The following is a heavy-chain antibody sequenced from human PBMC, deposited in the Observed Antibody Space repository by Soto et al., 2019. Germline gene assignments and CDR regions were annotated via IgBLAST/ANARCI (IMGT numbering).Heavy chain of an antibody. Sequence: SETLSLTCAVYGGSFRGYYRTWIRQPPGTGLEWIGEINHSGSTNYNPSLKSRVTISVDTSKNQFSLRLSSVTAADTAVYYCARHKDCSGGSCNAVGYYYGLDVWGQGTTVTVSS. CDR1: GGSFRGYY. J-gene: IGHJ6*02. CDR3: ARHKDCSGGSCNAVGYYYGLDV. D-gene: IGHD2-15*01. V-gene: IGHV4-34*01. CDR2: INHSGST.